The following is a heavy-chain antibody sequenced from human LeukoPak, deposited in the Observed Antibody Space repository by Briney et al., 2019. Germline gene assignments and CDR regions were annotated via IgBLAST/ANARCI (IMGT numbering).Heavy chain of an antibody. J-gene: IGHJ6*04. CDR1: GFTFSSYA. CDR3: ARDGSTLNGDYTALDV. D-gene: IGHD4-17*01. Sequence: PGGSLRLSCAASGFTFSSYAMSWVRQAPGKGLKWVSAISSNGGGTYYADSVKGRFTISRDNSKNTLYLQMNSLRAEDTAVYYCARDGSTLNGDYTALDVWGKGTTVTISS. V-gene: IGHV3-23*01. CDR2: ISSNGGGT.